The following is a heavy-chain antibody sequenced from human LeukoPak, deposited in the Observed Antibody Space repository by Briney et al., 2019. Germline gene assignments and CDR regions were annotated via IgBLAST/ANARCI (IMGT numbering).Heavy chain of an antibody. J-gene: IGHJ4*02. CDR2: IKQDGSEK. D-gene: IGHD2-2*01. CDR1: GFTFSSYW. Sequence: GGSLRLSCAASGFTFSSYWMSWVRQAPGKGLEWVANIKQDGSEKYYVDSVKGRFTISRDNAKNSLYLQMNSLRAEDTAVYYCARDSPVVVPAANNIDDYWGQGTLVTVSS. CDR3: ARDSPVVVPAANNIDDY. V-gene: IGHV3-7*01.